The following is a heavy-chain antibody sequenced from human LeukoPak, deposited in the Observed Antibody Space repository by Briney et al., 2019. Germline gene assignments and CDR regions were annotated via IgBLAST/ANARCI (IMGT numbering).Heavy chain of an antibody. J-gene: IGHJ4*02. CDR1: GYTFTGYY. Sequence: ASVKVSCKASGYTFTGYYMHWVRQAPGQGLEWMGWINPNSGGTNYAQKFQGRVTMTRDTSISTVYMELSSLRSEDTAVYYCARGEQGAARPIDYWGQGTLVTVSS. D-gene: IGHD6-6*01. CDR2: INPNSGGT. CDR3: ARGEQGAARPIDY. V-gene: IGHV1-2*02.